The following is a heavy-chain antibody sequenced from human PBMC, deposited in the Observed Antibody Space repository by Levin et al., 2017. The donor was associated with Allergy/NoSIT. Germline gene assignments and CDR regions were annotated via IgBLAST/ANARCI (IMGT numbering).Heavy chain of an antibody. J-gene: IGHJ2*01. V-gene: IGHV3-23*01. D-gene: IGHD3-16*01. Sequence: SCAASGFTFSSYAMTWVRQAPGKGLEWVSSISLTDDNTNYADSVKGRFTISRDNSRNTLSLQMDSLRAEDTAIYYCAKSVPYWYFDLWGRGTLVTVSS. CDR2: ISLTDDNT. CDR3: AKSVPYWYFDL. CDR1: GFTFSSYA.